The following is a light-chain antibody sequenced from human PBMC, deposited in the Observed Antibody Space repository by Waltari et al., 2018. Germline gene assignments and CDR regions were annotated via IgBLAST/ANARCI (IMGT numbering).Light chain of an antibody. CDR1: QAIRSY. CDR3: QQLDSYPFT. J-gene: IGKJ3*01. CDR2: ATS. V-gene: IGKV1-9*01. Sequence: IQLTQSPSFMSASAGDRVTINCRASQAIRSYLAWYQQKPGKAPKVLIYATSTLQSWVPSRFSGSGSGTDFTLTISSLQPEDFATYYCQQLDSYPFTFGPGTKVDIK.